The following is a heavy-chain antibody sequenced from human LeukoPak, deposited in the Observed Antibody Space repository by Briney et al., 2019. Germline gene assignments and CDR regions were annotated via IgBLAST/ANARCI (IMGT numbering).Heavy chain of an antibody. J-gene: IGHJ4*02. CDR3: AGRGDGNLYYFDH. CDR1: GFTFSSYS. CDR2: ISSSSGTI. D-gene: IGHD5-24*01. Sequence: GGSLRLSCAASGFTFSSYSMNWVRQAPGKGLEWVSSISSSSGTIYYADSVRGRFTISRDNAKNSLYLQMNSLRPEDTAVYYCAGRGDGNLYYFDHWGQGTLVTASS. V-gene: IGHV3-48*01.